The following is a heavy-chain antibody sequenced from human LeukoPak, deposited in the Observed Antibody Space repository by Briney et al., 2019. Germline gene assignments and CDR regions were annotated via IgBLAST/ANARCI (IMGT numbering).Heavy chain of an antibody. CDR1: GGSFSGYY. CDR3: ARGASLEWLQPFYYYYMDV. V-gene: IGHV4-34*01. CDR2: INHSGST. D-gene: IGHD3-3*01. J-gene: IGHJ6*03. Sequence: PSETLSLTCAVYGGSFSGYYWSWIRQPPGKGLEWIGEINHSGSTNYNPSLKSRVTILVDTPKKQFSLKLNSVTAADTAVYYCARGASLEWLQPFYYYYMDVWGKGTTVTVSS.